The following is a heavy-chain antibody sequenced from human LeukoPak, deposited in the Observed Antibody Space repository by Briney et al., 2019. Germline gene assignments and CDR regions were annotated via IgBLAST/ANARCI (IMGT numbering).Heavy chain of an antibody. CDR3: ARYLVGPLVGSYYSHYMDV. Sequence: SETLSLTCTVSGGSISSGYWSWIRQPPGKGLEWIGYIYYSGSTNYNPSLKSRVTISVDTSKNQFSLKMSSVTAADTAVYYCARYLVGPLVGSYYSHYMDVWGKGTTVTISS. D-gene: IGHD2-2*01. CDR1: GGSISSGY. V-gene: IGHV4-59*12. CDR2: IYYSGST. J-gene: IGHJ6*03.